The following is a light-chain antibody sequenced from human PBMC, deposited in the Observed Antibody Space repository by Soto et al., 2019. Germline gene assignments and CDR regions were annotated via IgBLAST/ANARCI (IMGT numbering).Light chain of an antibody. Sequence: DSQMTHSPSTLSGSVGDRVTITCRASQTISSWLAWYQQKPGKAPKLLIYKASTLKSGVPSRFSGSGSGTEFTLTISSLQSEDFALYYCQLSAYWPLTFGQLTNVAIK. V-gene: IGKV1-5*03. CDR2: KAS. CDR1: QTISSW. J-gene: IGKJ1*01. CDR3: QLSAYWPLT.